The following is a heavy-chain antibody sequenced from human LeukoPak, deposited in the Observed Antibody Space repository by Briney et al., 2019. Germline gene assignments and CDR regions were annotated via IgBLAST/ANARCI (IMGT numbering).Heavy chain of an antibody. CDR2: INPNSGST. CDR1: LDTLTVYN. D-gene: IGHD1-26*01. CDR3: ASAGSSGLFP. Sequence: GASVRDSCEDSLDTLTVYNMYRVRQAPGRGLEWMGWINPNSGSTNYAQDFHGRVTMTRDTSISTAYMELSRLRADDSGVYYCASAGSSGLFPWGQGTLVTVSS. V-gene: IGHV1-2*02. J-gene: IGHJ5*02.